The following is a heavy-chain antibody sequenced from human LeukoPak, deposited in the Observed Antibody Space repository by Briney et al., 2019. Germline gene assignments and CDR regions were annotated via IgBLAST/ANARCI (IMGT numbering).Heavy chain of an antibody. J-gene: IGHJ5*02. CDR2: IYYSGST. D-gene: IGHD3-22*01. V-gene: IGHV4-31*03. CDR3: ARGGYYYDSSGYYTS. Sequence: SETLSLTCTVSGGSISSGGYYWSWIRQHPGKGLEWIGYIYYSGSTYYNPSLKSRVTISVDTSKNQFSLKLSSVTAADTAVYYWARGGYYYDSSGYYTSWGQGTLVTVSS. CDR1: GGSISSGGYY.